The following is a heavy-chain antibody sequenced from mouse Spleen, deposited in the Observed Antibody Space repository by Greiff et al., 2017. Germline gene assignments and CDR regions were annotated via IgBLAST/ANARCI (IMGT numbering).Heavy chain of an antibody. CDR2: IHPNSGST. CDR3: ARFPFLYYGSFYFDY. J-gene: IGHJ2*01. D-gene: IGHD1-1*01. V-gene: IGHV1-64*01. Sequence: QVQLQQPGAELVKPGASVKVSCKASGSTFPSYWMHWVKQRPGQGLEWIGRIHPNSGSTNYNEKFKSKATLTVDKSSSTAYMQLSSLTSEDSAVYYCARFPFLYYGSFYFDYWGQGTTLTVSS. CDR1: GSTFPSYW.